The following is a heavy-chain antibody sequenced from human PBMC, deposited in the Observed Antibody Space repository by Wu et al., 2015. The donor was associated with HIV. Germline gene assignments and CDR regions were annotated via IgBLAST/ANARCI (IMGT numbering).Heavy chain of an antibody. V-gene: IGHV1-24*01. Sequence: HVQLEQPGAVVRKPGASVTVPCKVSGHSLSKLAIQWVRQTPGKGLEWMGGFDPEEGKTIYAQRFQGRVAMTEDRSTDTAYMDLNRLTSEDTAVFYCTAHARDIWSMGLPYWGQGTLVHRRL. D-gene: IGHD2/OR15-2a*01. CDR3: TAHARDIWSMGLPY. J-gene: IGHJ1*01. CDR2: FDPEEGKT. CDR1: GHSLSKLA.